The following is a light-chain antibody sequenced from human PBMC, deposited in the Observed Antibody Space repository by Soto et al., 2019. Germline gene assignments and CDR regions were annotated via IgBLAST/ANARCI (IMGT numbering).Light chain of an antibody. V-gene: IGKV1-27*01. CDR1: QGIIDY. CDR2: GAS. Sequence: DIQMTQSPSSLSASVGDRVTITCRASQGIIDYLAWYQQKPGKPPKLLIYGASTLQSGVPSRFSGSGAGTDFSLTISSLQPEDVATYYCQNYDSAPQTFGPGTKVEIK. J-gene: IGKJ1*01. CDR3: QNYDSAPQT.